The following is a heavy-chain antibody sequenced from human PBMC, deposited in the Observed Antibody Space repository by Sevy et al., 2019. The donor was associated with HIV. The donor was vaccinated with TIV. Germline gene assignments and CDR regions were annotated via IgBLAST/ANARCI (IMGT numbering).Heavy chain of an antibody. Sequence: GGSLRLSCATSGFTFSSYAMSWVRQAPGKGLEWVSAISGSGGSTYYADSVKGRFTISRDNSKNTLYLQMNSLRAEDTAVYYCAKPRAAVPDAFDIWGQGTMVTVSS. CDR3: AKPRAAVPDAFDI. V-gene: IGHV3-23*01. D-gene: IGHD6-13*01. J-gene: IGHJ3*02. CDR1: GFTFSSYA. CDR2: ISGSGGST.